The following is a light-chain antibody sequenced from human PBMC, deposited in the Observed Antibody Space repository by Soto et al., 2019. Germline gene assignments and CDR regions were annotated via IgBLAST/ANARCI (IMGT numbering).Light chain of an antibody. CDR2: GAS. CDR1: QSLSNN. Sequence: EMVLTQSPATLSVSPGERATLSCRASQSLSNNLAWYQQKPGQAPRLLIYGASTRATGIPARFSGSGSGTDFTLTISSLQSENFAVYHCQLRGTFGQGTKVEIK. V-gene: IGKV3-15*01. CDR3: QLRGT. J-gene: IGKJ1*01.